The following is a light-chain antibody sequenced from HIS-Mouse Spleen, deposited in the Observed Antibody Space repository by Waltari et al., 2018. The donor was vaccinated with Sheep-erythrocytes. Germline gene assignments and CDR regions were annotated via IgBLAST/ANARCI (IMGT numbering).Light chain of an antibody. Sequence: QLVLTQSPYASASLGASVTLTCTLTSGHSSYAIAWHPQQPAKGPRYLMKLNSDGSHSKRPSGIPERFSGSNSGNTATLTISGTQAMDEADYYCQAWDSSTVVFGGGTKLTVL. CDR1: SGHSSYA. CDR2: LNSDGSH. CDR3: QAWDSSTVV. J-gene: IGLJ2*01. V-gene: IGLV4-69*01.